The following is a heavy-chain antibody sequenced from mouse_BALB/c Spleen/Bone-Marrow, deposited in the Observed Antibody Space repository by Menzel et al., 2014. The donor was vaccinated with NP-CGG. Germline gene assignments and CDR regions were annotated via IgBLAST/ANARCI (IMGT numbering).Heavy chain of an antibody. D-gene: IGHD2-1*01. CDR1: GYSITSDYA. CDR3: AGNYWYFDV. J-gene: IGHJ1*01. Sequence: EVQLVESGPGLVKPSQSLSLTCTVTGYSITSDYAWYWIRQFPGNKLEWMGYISYSGSTSYNPSLKSRISITRDTSKNQFFLQLNSVTTEDTATYYCAGNYWYFDVWGAGTTVTVSS. V-gene: IGHV3-2*02. CDR2: ISYSGST.